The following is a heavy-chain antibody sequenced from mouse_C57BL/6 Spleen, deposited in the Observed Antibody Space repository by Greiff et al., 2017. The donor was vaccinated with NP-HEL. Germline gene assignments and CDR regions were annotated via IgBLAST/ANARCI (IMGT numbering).Heavy chain of an antibody. J-gene: IGHJ2*01. V-gene: IGHV1-52*01. Sequence: QVQLQQPGAELVRPGSSVKLSCKASGYTFTSYWMHWVKQRPIQGLEWIGNIDPSDSETHYNQKFKDKATLTVDKSSSTAYMQLSSLTSEDSAVYYCARWGDYEYFDYWGQGTTLTVSS. D-gene: IGHD2-4*01. CDR2: IDPSDSET. CDR1: GYTFTSYW. CDR3: ARWGDYEYFDY.